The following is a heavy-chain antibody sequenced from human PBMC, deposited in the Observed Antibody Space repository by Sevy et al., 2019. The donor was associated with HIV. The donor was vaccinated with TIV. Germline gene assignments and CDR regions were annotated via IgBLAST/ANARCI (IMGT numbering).Heavy chain of an antibody. D-gene: IGHD3-16*01. CDR2: INHSGSA. J-gene: IGHJ4*02. V-gene: IGHV4-34*01. CDR3: ARPGGDL. CDR1: GGSFSAYY. Sequence: SETLSLTCAVYGGSFSAYYWSWIRQAPGLGLEWIGDINHSGSANYNPSLKSRVTISVDTTKSQFSLKLSSVTAADTAVYYCARPGGDLWGRGTLVTVSS.